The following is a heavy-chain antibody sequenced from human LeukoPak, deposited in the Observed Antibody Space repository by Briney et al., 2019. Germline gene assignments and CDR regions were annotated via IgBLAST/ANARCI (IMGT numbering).Heavy chain of an antibody. CDR1: GYSISSGYY. CDR2: IYHSGST. D-gene: IGHD3-9*01. Sequence: PSETLSLTCAVSGYSISSGYYWGWIRPPPGKGLEWIGSIYHSGSTYYNPSLKRRVTISVDTSKNQFSLKLSSVTAADPAVYYCASAYYDILTGYFNYWGQRTLLTVSS. J-gene: IGHJ4*02. V-gene: IGHV4-38-2*01. CDR3: ASAYYDILTGYFNY.